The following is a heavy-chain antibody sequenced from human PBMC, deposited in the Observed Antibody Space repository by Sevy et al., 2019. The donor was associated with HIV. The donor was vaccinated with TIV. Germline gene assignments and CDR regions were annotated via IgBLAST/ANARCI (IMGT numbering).Heavy chain of an antibody. V-gene: IGHV3-7*01. CDR2: MKEDGSEK. Sequence: GGSLRLSCAASGFTFSSYWMSWVRQAPGKGLEWVATMKEDGSEKSYVGSVKGRFTISRDNAKNSLYLQMNSLRVDDTALYYCVREGLGGFSYSLDCWGQGTLVTVSS. CDR1: GFTFSSYW. J-gene: IGHJ4*02. D-gene: IGHD5-18*01. CDR3: VREGLGGFSYSLDC.